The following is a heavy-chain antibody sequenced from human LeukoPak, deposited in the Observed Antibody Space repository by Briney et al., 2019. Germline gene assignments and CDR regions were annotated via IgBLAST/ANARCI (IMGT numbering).Heavy chain of an antibody. CDR2: ISYDGSNK. CDR3: ARDFTMIVF. D-gene: IGHD3-22*01. Sequence: GRSLRLSCAASGFTFSSYAMHWVRQAPGKGLERVAVISYDGSNKYYADSVKGRFTISRDNSKNTLYLQMNSLRAEDTAVYYCARDFTMIVFGGQGTLVTVSS. CDR1: GFTFSSYA. V-gene: IGHV3-30*04. J-gene: IGHJ4*02.